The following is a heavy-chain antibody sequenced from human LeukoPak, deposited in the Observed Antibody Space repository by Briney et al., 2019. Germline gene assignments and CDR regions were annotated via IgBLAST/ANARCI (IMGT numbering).Heavy chain of an antibody. D-gene: IGHD3-3*01. J-gene: IGHJ1*01. CDR3: ARSPINKYYDFWSGYPSDRYFQH. CDR2: IGAASSYM. Sequence: GGSLRLSCAASGITFKNYNMNWVRQAPGKGLKWVAFIGAASSYMFYADSVKGRFAISRDNAKNSLYLQMNSLRAEDTAVYYCARSPINKYYDFWSGYPSDRYFQHWGQGTLVTVSS. CDR1: GITFKNYN. V-gene: IGHV3-21*06.